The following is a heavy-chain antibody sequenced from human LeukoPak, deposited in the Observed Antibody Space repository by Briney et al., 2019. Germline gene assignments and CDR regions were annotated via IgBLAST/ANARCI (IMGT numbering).Heavy chain of an antibody. Sequence: ASVKVSCKASGYTFTSYYMHWVRQAPGQGLEWMGIINPSGGSTSYAQKFQGRVTMTRDTSTSTVYMELSSLRSEDTAVYYCAREGVVAAAGTKAFDIWGQGTMVTVSS. CDR2: INPSGGST. CDR1: GYTFTSYY. D-gene: IGHD6-13*01. V-gene: IGHV1-46*01. J-gene: IGHJ3*02. CDR3: AREGVVAAAGTKAFDI.